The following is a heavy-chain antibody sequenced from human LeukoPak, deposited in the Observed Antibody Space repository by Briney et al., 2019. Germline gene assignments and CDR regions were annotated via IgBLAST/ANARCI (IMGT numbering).Heavy chain of an antibody. J-gene: IGHJ3*02. Sequence: PGGSLRLSCVPSGITFSNSALSWVRQAPGKGLEWVSRINSVGSSTNYADSVKGRFTISRDNAKNSLYLQMNSLRAEDTAVYYCASQSSIAARHDAFDIWGQGTMVTVSS. CDR1: GITFSNSA. D-gene: IGHD6-6*01. V-gene: IGHV3-74*01. CDR2: INSVGSST. CDR3: ASQSSIAARHDAFDI.